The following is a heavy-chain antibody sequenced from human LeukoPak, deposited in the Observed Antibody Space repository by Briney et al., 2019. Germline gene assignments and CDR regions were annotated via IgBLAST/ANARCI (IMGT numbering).Heavy chain of an antibody. J-gene: IGHJ6*02. Sequence: GGSLRLSCAASGFTFSNYAMHWVRQAPGKGLEWVAVISYDGTNKYYADSVRGRFTISRDNSKNRLYLQMNTLRAEDTAVHYCAMAATWDTVTAGSVYYYGMDVWGQGTTVTVSS. D-gene: IGHD4-17*01. CDR2: ISYDGTNK. CDR3: AMAATWDTVTAGSVYYYGMDV. V-gene: IGHV3-30-3*01. CDR1: GFTFSNYA.